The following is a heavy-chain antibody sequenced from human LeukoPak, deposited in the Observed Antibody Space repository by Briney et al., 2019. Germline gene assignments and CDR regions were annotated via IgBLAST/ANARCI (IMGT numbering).Heavy chain of an antibody. J-gene: IGHJ4*02. CDR3: AKDYSIAARGYFDY. CDR1: GFTFSSYA. CDR2: VSYDGSNK. V-gene: IGHV3-30*04. Sequence: GGSLRLSCAASGFTFSSYAMHWVRQAPGKGLEWVAVVSYDGSNKYYADSVKGRFTISRDNSKNTLYLQMNSLRAEDTAVYYCAKDYSIAARGYFDYWGQGTLVTVSS. D-gene: IGHD6-6*01.